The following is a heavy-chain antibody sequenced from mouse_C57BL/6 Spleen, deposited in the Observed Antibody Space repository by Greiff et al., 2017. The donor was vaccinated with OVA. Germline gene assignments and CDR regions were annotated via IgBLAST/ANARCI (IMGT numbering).Heavy chain of an antibody. CDR3: ARRDYGSSYEAWFAY. V-gene: IGHV14-2*01. J-gene: IGHJ3*01. Sequence: SGAELVKPGASVTLSCTASGFNIKDYYMHWVKQRTEQGLEWIGRIDPEDGETKYAPKFQGKATITADTSSNTAYLQLSSLTSEDTAVYYCARRDYGSSYEAWFAYWGQGTLVTVSA. CDR2: IDPEDGET. D-gene: IGHD1-1*01. CDR1: GFNIKDYY.